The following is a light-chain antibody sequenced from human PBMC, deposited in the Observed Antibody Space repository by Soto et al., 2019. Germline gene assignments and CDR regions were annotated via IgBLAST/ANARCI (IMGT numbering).Light chain of an antibody. Sequence: QSALTQPASVSGSPGQSITISCTGTSSDVGGYNYVSWYQQHPGKAPKLMIYDVSNRPSGVSNRFSGYKSGNTASLTISGLQAEDEADYYCSSYTSSSTLVVLGGGTKLTVL. J-gene: IGLJ2*01. V-gene: IGLV2-14*01. CDR1: SSDVGGYNY. CDR2: DVS. CDR3: SSYTSSSTLVV.